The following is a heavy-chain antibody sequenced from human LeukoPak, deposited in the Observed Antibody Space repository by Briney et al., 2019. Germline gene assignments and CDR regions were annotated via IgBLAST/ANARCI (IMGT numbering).Heavy chain of an antibody. D-gene: IGHD1-1*01. Sequence: GGSLRLSCAASGFTFSSYWMSWVRQAPGKGLEWVANIKQDESEKYYVDSLKGRFTISRDNAKNSLYLQMNSLRAEDTAVYYCARDRIEGPTKLDYWGQGILVTVSS. CDR3: ARDRIEGPTKLDY. CDR2: IKQDESEK. CDR1: GFTFSSYW. J-gene: IGHJ4*02. V-gene: IGHV3-7*01.